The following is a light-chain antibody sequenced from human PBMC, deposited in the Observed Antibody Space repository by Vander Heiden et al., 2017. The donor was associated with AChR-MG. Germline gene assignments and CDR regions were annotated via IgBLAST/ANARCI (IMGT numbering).Light chain of an antibody. Sequence: QSVLTQPPSASGTPGPRVTISCSGSSSNIGGNSVHWYQQLPGTAPKLLIYSNNERPSGVPDRLSGSKSGTSASLAISGLQSEDEADYYCATWDDSLNVVVFGGGTKLTVL. CDR3: ATWDDSLNVVV. CDR1: SSNIGGNS. V-gene: IGLV1-44*01. CDR2: SNN. J-gene: IGLJ3*02.